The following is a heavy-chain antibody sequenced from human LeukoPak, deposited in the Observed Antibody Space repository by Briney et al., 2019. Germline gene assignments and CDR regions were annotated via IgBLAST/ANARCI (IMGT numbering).Heavy chain of an antibody. CDR3: ARDQGVQRSLNWFDP. V-gene: IGHV1-69*05. Sequence: SVKVSCKASGGTVSRYPISWVRQAPGQGLEWMGGIIPIFGTANYAQKFQGRVTMTRDMSTSTVYMELSSLRSEDTAVYYCARDQGVQRSLNWFDPWGQGTLVTVSS. J-gene: IGHJ5*02. CDR1: GGTVSRYP. CDR2: IIPIFGTA. D-gene: IGHD3-16*01.